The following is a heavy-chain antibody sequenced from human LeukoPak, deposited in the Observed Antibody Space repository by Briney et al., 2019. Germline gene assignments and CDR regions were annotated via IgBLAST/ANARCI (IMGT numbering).Heavy chain of an antibody. J-gene: IGHJ4*02. CDR2: IHYSGNS. V-gene: IGHV4-59*01. D-gene: IGHD3-16*01. CDR1: GGSISSYY. Sequence: KTSETLSLTCTVSGGSISSYYWTWIRQPPGKGLEWIGYIHYSGNSNYNPSLKSRVTISVDTSKNQFSLKLSSVTAADTAVYYCARDRFGLPLDYWGQGTLVTVSS. CDR3: ARDRFGLPLDY.